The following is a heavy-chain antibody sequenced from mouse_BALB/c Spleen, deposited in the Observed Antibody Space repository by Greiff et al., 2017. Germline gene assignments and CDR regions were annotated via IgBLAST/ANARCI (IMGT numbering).Heavy chain of an antibody. Sequence: VQLQQSGPQLVRPGASVKISCKASGYSFTSYWMHWVKQRPGQGLEWIGMIDPSDSETRLNQKFKDKATLTVDKSSSTAYMQLSSPTSEDSAVYYCASYRYDAMDYWGQGTSVTVSS. CDR2: IDPSDSET. D-gene: IGHD2-14*01. CDR3: ASYRYDAMDY. J-gene: IGHJ4*01. V-gene: IGHV1S126*01. CDR1: GYSFTSYW.